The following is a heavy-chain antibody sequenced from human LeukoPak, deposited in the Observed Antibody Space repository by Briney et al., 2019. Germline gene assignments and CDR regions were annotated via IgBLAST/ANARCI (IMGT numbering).Heavy chain of an antibody. J-gene: IGHJ3*02. CDR1: GYTFTSYG. CDR2: IIPIFGTA. CDR3: ARRETTVVTLDI. D-gene: IGHD4-23*01. Sequence: PGASVKVSCKASGYTFTSYGISWVRQAPGQGLEWMGGIIPIFGTANYAQKFQGRVTITADESTSTAYMELSSLRSEDTAVYYCARRETTVVTLDIWGQGTMVTVSS. V-gene: IGHV1-69*13.